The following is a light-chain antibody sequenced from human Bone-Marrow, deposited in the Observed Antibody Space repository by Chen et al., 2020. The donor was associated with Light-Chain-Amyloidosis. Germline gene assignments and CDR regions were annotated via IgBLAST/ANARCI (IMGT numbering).Light chain of an antibody. J-gene: IGLJ2*01. CDR2: EHN. V-gene: IGLV3-1*01. CDR1: RLEYEH. Sequence: SYELTQPPSVSVSPGQTASITCSGQRLEYEHVSWYQQRPGQSPVLVIFEHNKRPSGIPELFSGSKSGNTATLTISGTQAMDEADYYFQAWDSSLYVVFGGGTKLTVL. CDR3: QAWDSSLYVV.